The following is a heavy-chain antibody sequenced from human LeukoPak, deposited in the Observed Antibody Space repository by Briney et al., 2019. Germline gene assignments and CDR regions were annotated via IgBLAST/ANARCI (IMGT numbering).Heavy chain of an antibody. CDR1: GFTFSSYA. V-gene: IGHV3-23*01. D-gene: IGHD3-10*01. Sequence: GGSLRLSCAASGFTFSSYAMSWVRQAPGKGLEWVSAISGSGGSTYYADSVKGRFTISRDNSKNTLYLQMNSLRAEDTAVYYCAKGTNYYGSGSSGAFDIWGQGTMVTVSS. CDR2: ISGSGGST. CDR3: AKGTNYYGSGSSGAFDI. J-gene: IGHJ3*02.